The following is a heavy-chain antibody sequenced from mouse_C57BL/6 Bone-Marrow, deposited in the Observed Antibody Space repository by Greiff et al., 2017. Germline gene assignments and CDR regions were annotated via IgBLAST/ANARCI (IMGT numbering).Heavy chain of an antibody. CDR3: ARSFGISQYYYSMDY. CDR1: GYTFTSYD. CDR2: IYPRDGST. D-gene: IGHD1-1*01. V-gene: IGHV1-85*01. Sequence: QVHVKQSGPELVQPGASVKLSCKASGYTFTSYDINWVQQRPGQGLEWIGWIYPRDGSTKYNEKFKGKATLTVDTSSSTAYMELHSLTSEDSAVYFWARSFGISQYYYSMDYWGRGTAVTVTA. J-gene: IGHJ4*01.